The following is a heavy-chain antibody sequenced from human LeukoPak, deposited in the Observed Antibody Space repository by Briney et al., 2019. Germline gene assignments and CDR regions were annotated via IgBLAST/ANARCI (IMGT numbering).Heavy chain of an antibody. D-gene: IGHD1-7*01. CDR2: IHYSGSS. CDR1: GGSVNSYY. Sequence: PSETLSLTCTVSGGSVNSYYWSWIRQPPGKGLEWIGYIHYSGSSNYNPSLRSRVTISVDTSNNQFYLRLTSVTAADTAVYYCARYLPLGASITGTNDAFDLWGQGTTVTVSS. V-gene: IGHV4-59*08. J-gene: IGHJ3*01. CDR3: ARYLPLGASITGTNDAFDL.